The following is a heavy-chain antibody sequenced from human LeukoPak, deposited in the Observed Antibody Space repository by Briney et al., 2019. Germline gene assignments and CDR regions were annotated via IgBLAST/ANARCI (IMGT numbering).Heavy chain of an antibody. J-gene: IGHJ5*02. Sequence: SETLSLTCTVSGGSISSYYWSWIRQPPGKGLEWIGYIYYSGSTNYNPSLKSRVTISVDTSKNQFSLKLSSVTAADTAVYYCAGYSSSWYGFDPWGQGTLVTVSS. CDR3: AGYSSSWYGFDP. CDR1: GGSISSYY. D-gene: IGHD6-13*01. V-gene: IGHV4-59*08. CDR2: IYYSGST.